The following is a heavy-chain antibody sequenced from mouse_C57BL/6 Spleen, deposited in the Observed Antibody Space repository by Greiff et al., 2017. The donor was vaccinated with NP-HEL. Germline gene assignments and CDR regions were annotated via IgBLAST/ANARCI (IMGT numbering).Heavy chain of an antibody. CDR1: GYTFTDYY. Sequence: QVQLQQSGAELVRPGASVKLSCKASGYTFTDYYINWVKQRPGQGLEWIARIYPGSGNTYYNEKFKGKATLTAEKSSSTAYMQLSSLTSEDSAVYFCARGGAERYWYFDVWGTGTTVTVSS. J-gene: IGHJ1*03. V-gene: IGHV1-76*01. CDR3: ARGGAERYWYFDV. CDR2: IYPGSGNT. D-gene: IGHD6-1*01.